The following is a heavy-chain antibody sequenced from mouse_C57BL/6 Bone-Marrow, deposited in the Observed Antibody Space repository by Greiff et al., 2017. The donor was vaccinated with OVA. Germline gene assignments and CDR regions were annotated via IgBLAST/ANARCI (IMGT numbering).Heavy chain of an antibody. J-gene: IGHJ2*01. CDR2: IYPGSGST. CDR1: GYTFTSYW. Sequence: QVQLQQSGAELAKPGASVKMSCKASGYTFTSYWITWVKQRPGQGLEWIGDIYPGSGSTNYNEKFKSKATLTVDTSSSTAYMLLSSLTSEDAAVYYCARTGSDYWGQGTTLTVSS. V-gene: IGHV1-55*01. CDR3: ARTGSDY.